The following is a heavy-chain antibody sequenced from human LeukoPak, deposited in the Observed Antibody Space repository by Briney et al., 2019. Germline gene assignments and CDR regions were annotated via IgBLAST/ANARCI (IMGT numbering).Heavy chain of an antibody. V-gene: IGHV3-30-3*01. CDR2: VSFHGSNK. D-gene: IGHD1-1*01. CDR1: GFTFSSYA. J-gene: IGHJ5*02. CDR3: ARDRGRGTTTTGSNWFDP. Sequence: GGSLTPSCAASGFTFSSYAMHWVRQAPGKGLEWVAVVSFHGSNKYHADSVRGRFTISRDNSQNTLYLQMNSLRAEDTAVYYCARDRGRGTTTTGSNWFDPWGQGTLVTVSS.